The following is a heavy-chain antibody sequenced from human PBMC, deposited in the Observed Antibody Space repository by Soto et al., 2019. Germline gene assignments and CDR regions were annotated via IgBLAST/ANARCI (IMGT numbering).Heavy chain of an antibody. CDR1: GFTFSNFA. J-gene: IGHJ4*02. Sequence: GGSLRLSCAASGFTFSNFAMNWVRLAPGKGLEWVSGLTGSGGSTFYADSVRGRFTISRDNSKNTLYLQMSYLRAEDTALYFCAKGISGTTLPDYWGQGTLVTVSS. V-gene: IGHV3-23*01. D-gene: IGHD1-20*01. CDR2: LTGSGGST. CDR3: AKGISGTTLPDY.